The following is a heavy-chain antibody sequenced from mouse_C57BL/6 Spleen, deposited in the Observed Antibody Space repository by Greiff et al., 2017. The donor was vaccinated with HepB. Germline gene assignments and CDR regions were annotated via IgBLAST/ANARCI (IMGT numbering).Heavy chain of an antibody. V-gene: IGHV1-7*01. CDR2: INPSSGYT. Sequence: VQLQQSRAELAKPGASVKQSCKASGYTFTSYWMHWVKQRPGQGLEWIGYINPSSGYTKYNQKFKDKATLTADKSSSTAYMQLSSLTYEDSAVYYCGRGGSSLSWYFDVWGPGTTVTVSS. CDR3: GRGGSSLSWYFDV. D-gene: IGHD1-1*01. J-gene: IGHJ1*01. CDR1: GYTFTSYW.